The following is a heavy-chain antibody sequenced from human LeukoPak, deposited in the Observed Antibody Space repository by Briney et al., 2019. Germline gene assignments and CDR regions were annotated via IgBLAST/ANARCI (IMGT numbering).Heavy chain of an antibody. CDR2: ISGSGVST. J-gene: IGHJ4*02. CDR3: TKSPFSGSYRFED. V-gene: IGHV3-23*01. CDR1: GFTFRSYA. D-gene: IGHD1-26*01. Sequence: GGSLRLSCAASGFTFRSYAMSWVRQAPGKGLEWVSVISGSGVSTYYADSLKGRFTISRANSKNTLYLQMNSLRAEDTALYYCTKSPFSGSYRFEDWGQGTLVTVSS.